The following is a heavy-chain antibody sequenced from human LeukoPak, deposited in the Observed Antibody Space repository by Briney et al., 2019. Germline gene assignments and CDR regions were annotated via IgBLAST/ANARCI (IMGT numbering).Heavy chain of an antibody. Sequence: GGSLRLSCAASGFTFSSYSMNWVRQAPGKGLEWVSYISGSSTTTYYADSVKGRSTISRDNAKSTLYLQLNSLRAEDTAVYYCVREWRSLGHWGQGTLVTVSS. CDR2: ISGSSTTT. CDR3: VREWRSLGH. V-gene: IGHV3-48*04. J-gene: IGHJ4*02. D-gene: IGHD3/OR15-3a*01. CDR1: GFTFSSYS.